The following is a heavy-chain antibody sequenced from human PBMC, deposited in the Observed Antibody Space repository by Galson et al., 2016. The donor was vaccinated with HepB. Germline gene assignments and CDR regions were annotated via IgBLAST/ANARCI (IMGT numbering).Heavy chain of an antibody. D-gene: IGHD6-25*01. V-gene: IGHV4-61*01. CDR2: IHYTGST. CDR1: GGSVSTSNYY. CDR3: ARTGSGSAPGGY. Sequence: SETLSLTCNVSGGSVSTSNYYWSWIRQPPGKGLEWTGYIHYTGSTKYNPSLKSRASISVDTSKNQISLRLSSVTAADTAVYFCARTGSGSAPGGYWGQGTLVTVSS. J-gene: IGHJ4*02.